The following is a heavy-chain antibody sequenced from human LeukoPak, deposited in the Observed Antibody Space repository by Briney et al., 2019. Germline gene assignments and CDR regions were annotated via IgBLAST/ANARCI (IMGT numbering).Heavy chain of an antibody. CDR1: GYTFTGYY. CDR3: ARGYCSGGSCYSVENWFDP. V-gene: IGHV1-2*06. Sequence: GASEKVSCKAAGYTFTGYYMFWVRQATGQGLEWMGRINPNSGGTNYAQKFQGRVTMTRDTSISTAYMELSRLRSDDTAVYYCARGYCSGGSCYSVENWFDPWGQGTLVTVSS. CDR2: INPNSGGT. D-gene: IGHD2-15*01. J-gene: IGHJ5*02.